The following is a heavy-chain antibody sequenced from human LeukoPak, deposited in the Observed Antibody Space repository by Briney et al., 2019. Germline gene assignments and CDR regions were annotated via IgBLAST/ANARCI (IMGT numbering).Heavy chain of an antibody. CDR2: IKQDGSEK. Sequence: TGGSLRLSCAAAGFTFSSYWMNWVRQAPGQGLEWVATIKQDGSEKYYVDSLKGRFTISRDYAKNSLYLQMNNLRAEDTAVYYCATSRTLDHWGQGTLVIVSS. D-gene: IGHD3-9*01. V-gene: IGHV3-7*05. CDR3: ATSRTLDH. J-gene: IGHJ1*01. CDR1: GFTFSSYW.